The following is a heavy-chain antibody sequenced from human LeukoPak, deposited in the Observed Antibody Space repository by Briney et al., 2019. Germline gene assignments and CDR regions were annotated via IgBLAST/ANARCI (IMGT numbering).Heavy chain of an antibody. V-gene: IGHV3-7*01. CDR2: IKEDGSEK. CDR3: ARDLRAGGTWSYGVYFDL. D-gene: IGHD4-17*01. J-gene: IGHJ2*01. Sequence: PGGSLRLSCAAPRFTFSDYYMTWVRQAPGRGLEWVANIKEDGSEKNYVDSVKGRFTISRDNAKNSVYLLLNSLTPEDTAVYYCARDLRAGGTWSYGVYFDLWGRGTLVTVSS. CDR1: RFTFSDYY.